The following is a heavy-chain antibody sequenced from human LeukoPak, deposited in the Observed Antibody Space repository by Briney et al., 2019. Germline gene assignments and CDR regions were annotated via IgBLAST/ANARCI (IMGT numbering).Heavy chain of an antibody. V-gene: IGHV4-59*01. Sequence: SETLSLTCSVSGGSITSFYWSWIRQPPGKGLECIGYIYYSGSTNYNPSLKSRVTISVDTSKNQFSLNLSSVTAADTAVYYCARYWGSRGAFDIWGQGTMVTVSS. CDR3: ARYWGSRGAFDI. D-gene: IGHD2-8*02. J-gene: IGHJ3*02. CDR2: IYYSGST. CDR1: GGSITSFY.